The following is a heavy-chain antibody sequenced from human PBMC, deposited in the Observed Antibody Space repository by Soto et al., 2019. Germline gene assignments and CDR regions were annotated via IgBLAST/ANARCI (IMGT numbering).Heavy chain of an antibody. J-gene: IGHJ4*02. V-gene: IGHV1-8*01. CDR3: AREGGYSYAFDY. Sequence: QVQLVQSGAEVKKPGASVKVSCKASGYTFTSYDINWVRQATGQGLEWMGWMNPNSGNTGYAQKFQGRGTMSRNTSISTAYMELSSLRCEDTAVYYCAREGGYSYAFDYWGQGTLVTVSS. CDR1: GYTFTSYD. D-gene: IGHD5-18*01. CDR2: MNPNSGNT.